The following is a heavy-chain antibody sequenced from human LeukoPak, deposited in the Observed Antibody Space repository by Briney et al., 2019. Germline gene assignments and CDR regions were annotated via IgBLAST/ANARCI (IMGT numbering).Heavy chain of an antibody. D-gene: IGHD3-22*01. J-gene: IGHJ4*02. Sequence: SETLSLTCAVYGGSFTNYFWSWVRQSPGKGLEWIGEVADYGSVNYNPSLQSRVTISLDTSKNHFSLKVSPMTAADTAVYYCARRRVTVIVVSTFDSWGQGTLVTVSS. CDR2: VADYGSV. V-gene: IGHV4-34*01. CDR1: GGSFTNYF. CDR3: ARRRVTVIVVSTFDS.